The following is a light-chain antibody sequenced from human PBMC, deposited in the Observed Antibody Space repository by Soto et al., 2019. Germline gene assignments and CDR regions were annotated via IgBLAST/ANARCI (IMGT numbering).Light chain of an antibody. CDR1: QSVSNY. V-gene: IGKV3-20*01. J-gene: IGKJ1*01. CDR3: QQSGTSPRT. Sequence: EIVMTHSPATLSVSRCERATLSFRASQSVSNYLAWYQQKPGQAPRLLIYGASSRATGIPDRFSGSGSGTDFTLTISRLEPEDFAVYYCQQSGTSPRTFGQGTKVDIK. CDR2: GAS.